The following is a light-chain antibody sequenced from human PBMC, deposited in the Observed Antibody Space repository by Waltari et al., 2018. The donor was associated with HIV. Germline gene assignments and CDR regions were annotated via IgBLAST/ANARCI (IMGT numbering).Light chain of an antibody. Sequence: QSVLTQPPSASGTPGQRVTISCSGSSSNIGSNTVNWYQHLPGTSPTLLTYSNNQRPAGVPDRGSGSKSGTSASLAISGLQFEDEADYYCAARDDSLKVVFGGGTKLTVL. CDR1: SSNIGSNT. V-gene: IGLV1-44*01. CDR3: AARDDSLKVV. CDR2: SNN. J-gene: IGLJ2*01.